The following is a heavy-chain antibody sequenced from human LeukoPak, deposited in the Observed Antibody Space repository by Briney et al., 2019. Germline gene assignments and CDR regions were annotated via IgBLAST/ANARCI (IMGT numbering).Heavy chain of an antibody. V-gene: IGHV1-2*02. D-gene: IGHD6-13*01. CDR2: INPNSGGT. CDR3: ARSLGYSSSWYLDY. Sequence: ASVKVSCKASGYTFTSYYMHWVRQAPGQGLEWMGWINPNSGGTNYAQKFQGRVTMTRDTSISTAYMELSRLRSDDTAVYHCARSLGYSSSWYLDYWGQGTLVTVSS. CDR1: GYTFTSYY. J-gene: IGHJ4*02.